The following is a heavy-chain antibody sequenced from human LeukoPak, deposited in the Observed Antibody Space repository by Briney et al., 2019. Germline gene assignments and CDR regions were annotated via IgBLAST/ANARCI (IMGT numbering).Heavy chain of an antibody. J-gene: IGHJ3*02. Sequence: GGSLRLSCAASAFTVSSNYMTWVRQAPGKGPEWVSVIYSGGTRYYADSVTGRFTISRDNSKNTLYLQMNTLRAEDTAVYYCARLISVADTGAFDIWGQGTMVTVSS. D-gene: IGHD6-19*01. V-gene: IGHV3-66*01. CDR2: IYSGGTR. CDR3: ARLISVADTGAFDI. CDR1: AFTVSSNY.